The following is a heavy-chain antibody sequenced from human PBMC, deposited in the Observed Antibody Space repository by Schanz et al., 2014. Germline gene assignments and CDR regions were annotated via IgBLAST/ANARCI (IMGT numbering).Heavy chain of an antibody. Sequence: EVQLVEYGGGLVQPGGSLRLSCAASGFTFNNYAMGWVRQAPGKGLEWVSALSAGADRIYYANSVKGRFTVTRDNSKNMLYLQMNSLRGEDTAVYFCAKGRGGTSSEGLDQYYGMDVWGQGTTVTVSS. CDR1: GFTFNNYA. CDR3: AKGRGGTSSEGLDQYYGMDV. CDR2: LSAGADRI. D-gene: IGHD6-6*01. V-gene: IGHV3-23*04. J-gene: IGHJ6*02.